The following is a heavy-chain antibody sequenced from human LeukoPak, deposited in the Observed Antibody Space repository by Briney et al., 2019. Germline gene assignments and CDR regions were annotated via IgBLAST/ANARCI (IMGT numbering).Heavy chain of an antibody. CDR3: AIGRGGQQLGDY. V-gene: IGHV5-51*01. J-gene: IGHJ4*02. CDR1: EYSFPTYC. D-gene: IGHD6-13*01. Sequence: GESLKISCKHSEYSFPTYCIGWVRQMPGKGLERMGIIYPDDSDTRYSPSFQGQVTISADKSITTAYLQWSSLKASDTAMYYCAIGRGGQQLGDYWGQGTLVTVSS. CDR2: IYPDDSDT.